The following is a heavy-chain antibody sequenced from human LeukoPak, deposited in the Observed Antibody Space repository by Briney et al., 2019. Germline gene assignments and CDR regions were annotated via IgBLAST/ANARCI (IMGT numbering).Heavy chain of an antibody. Sequence: GASVKVSCKVSGYTLTELSIHWVRQAPGKGLEWMGGFDPEDGETIYAQKFQGRVTMTEDTSTDTAYMELRSLRSEDTAVYYCATVVYYYDSSGYFNFDYWGQGTLVTVSS. V-gene: IGHV1-24*01. J-gene: IGHJ4*02. CDR2: FDPEDGET. CDR1: GYTLTELS. CDR3: ATVVYYYDSSGYFNFDY. D-gene: IGHD3-22*01.